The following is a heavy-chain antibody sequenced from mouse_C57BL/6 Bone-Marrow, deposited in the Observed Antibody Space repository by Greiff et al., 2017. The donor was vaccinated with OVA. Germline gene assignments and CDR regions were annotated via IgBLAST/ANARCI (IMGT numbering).Heavy chain of an antibody. CDR3: ARAPITTAWFDV. J-gene: IGHJ1*03. CDR1: GYTFTSYW. Sequence: QVQLKQSGAELVKPGASVKLSCKASGYTFTSYWMHWVKQRPGQGLEWIGMIHPNSGSTNYNEKFKSKATLTVDKSSSTAYMQLSSLTSEDSAVYYCARAPITTAWFDVWGTGTTVTVSS. D-gene: IGHD1-2*01. CDR2: IHPNSGST. V-gene: IGHV1-64*01.